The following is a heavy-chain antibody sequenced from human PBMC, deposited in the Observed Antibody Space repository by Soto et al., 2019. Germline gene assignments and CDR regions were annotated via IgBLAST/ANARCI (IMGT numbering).Heavy chain of an antibody. V-gene: IGHV2-5*02. D-gene: IGHD1-7*01. J-gene: IGHJ5*02. CDR1: GFSLSTSGVG. CDR3: RQSRDWNYGEDWFDP. Sequence: QITLKESGPTLVKPTQTLTLTCTFSGFSLSTSGVGVGWIRQPPGKALEWITLIYWDDDKRYSPSLKSRLTITKDTSKNLVVLTMTNIDPVDTATYYCRQSRDWNYGEDWFDPWGQGTLVIVYS. CDR2: IYWDDDK.